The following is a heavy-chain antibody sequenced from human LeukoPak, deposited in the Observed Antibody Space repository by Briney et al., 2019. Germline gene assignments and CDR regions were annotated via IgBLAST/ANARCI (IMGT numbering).Heavy chain of an antibody. CDR2: ISAYSGNT. CDR3: ARDGYVSGYYYDSSGSRPFDY. J-gene: IGHJ4*02. CDR1: GYTFTSYG. Sequence: ASVKVSCKASGYTFTSYGISWVRQAPGQGLEWMGWISAYSGNTNYAQKLQGRVTMTTDTSTSTAYMELRSLRSDDTAVYYCARDGYVSGYYYDSSGSRPFDYWGQGTLVTVSS. D-gene: IGHD3-22*01. V-gene: IGHV1-18*01.